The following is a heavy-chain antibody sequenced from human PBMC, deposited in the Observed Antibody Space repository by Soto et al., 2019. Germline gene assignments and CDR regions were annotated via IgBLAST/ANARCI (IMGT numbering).Heavy chain of an antibody. CDR1: GGSISSYY. CDR3: ARDKSYDSSGELDY. D-gene: IGHD3-22*01. CDR2: IYYSGST. Sequence: QVQLQESGPGLVKPSETLSLTCTVSGGSISSYYWSWIRQPPGKGLEWIGYIYYSGSTNYNPSLKSRVTISVDTSKIQFSLKLSSVTAADTAVYYCARDKSYDSSGELDYWGQGTLVTVSS. V-gene: IGHV4-59*01. J-gene: IGHJ4*02.